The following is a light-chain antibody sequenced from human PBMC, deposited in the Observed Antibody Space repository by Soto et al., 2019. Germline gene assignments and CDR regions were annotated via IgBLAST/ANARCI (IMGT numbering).Light chain of an antibody. CDR2: SNN. CDR3: ATWDDRLSGRV. V-gene: IGLV1-47*02. CDR1: SSNIGNNY. Sequence: QSVLTQPPSASGTPGQRVTISCSGGSSNIGNNYVHWYQQLPGTAPKLLIYSNNQRSSGVPDRFSGSKSGTSASLAISGLRSEDEADYYCATWDDRLSGRVFGGGTKVTVL. J-gene: IGLJ3*02.